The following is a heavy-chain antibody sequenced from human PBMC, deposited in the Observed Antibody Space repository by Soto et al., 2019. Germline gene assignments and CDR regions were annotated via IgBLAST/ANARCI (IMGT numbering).Heavy chain of an antibody. D-gene: IGHD4-17*01. CDR2: IYHSGST. J-gene: IGHJ4*02. V-gene: IGHV4-4*02. Sequence: QVQLQESGPGLVKPSGTLSLTCAVSGGSISSSNWWSWVRQPPGKGLAGIGEIYHSGSTNYNPSPKRRVTISVDKSKNQFSLKLSSVTAADTAVYYCARSTRSGTTFDYWGQGTLVTVSS. CDR3: ARSTRSGTTFDY. CDR1: GGSISSSNW.